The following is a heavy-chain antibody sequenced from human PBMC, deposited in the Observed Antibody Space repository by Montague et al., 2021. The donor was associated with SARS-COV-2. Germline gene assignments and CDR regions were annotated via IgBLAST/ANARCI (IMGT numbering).Heavy chain of an antibody. V-gene: IGHV3-30-3*01. Sequence: SLRLSCAASGFTFSSYAMHWVRQAPGKGLEWVAAISYAGSNKYYADSVKGRFTISRDNSKNTLYLQMNSLRAEDTAVYYCERGPLLLGYCSSTSCYLPANCYYGMDVWGQGTTVTVSS. CDR1: GFTFSSYA. J-gene: IGHJ6*02. CDR2: ISYAGSNK. D-gene: IGHD2-2*01. CDR3: ERGPLLLGYCSSTSCYLPANCYYGMDV.